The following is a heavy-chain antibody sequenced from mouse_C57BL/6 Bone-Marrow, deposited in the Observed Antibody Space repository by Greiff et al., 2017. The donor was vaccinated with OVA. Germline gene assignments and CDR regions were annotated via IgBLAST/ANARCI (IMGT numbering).Heavy chain of an antibody. Sequence: EVKLMESGPVLVKPGASVKMSCKASGYTFTDYYMNWVKQSHGKSLEWIGVINPYNGGTSYNQKFKGKATLTVDKSSSTAYMELNSLTSEDSAVYYCARGSSYGWFAYWGQGTLVTVSA. D-gene: IGHD1-1*01. V-gene: IGHV1-19*01. CDR2: INPYNGGT. CDR1: GYTFTDYY. J-gene: IGHJ3*01. CDR3: ARGSSYGWFAY.